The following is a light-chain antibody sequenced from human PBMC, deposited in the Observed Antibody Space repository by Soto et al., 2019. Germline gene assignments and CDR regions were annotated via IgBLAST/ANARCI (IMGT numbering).Light chain of an antibody. CDR2: GAS. V-gene: IGKV3-20*01. CDR3: QQYGPSPALT. CDR1: QSVSSSY. J-gene: IGKJ4*01. Sequence: EIVLTQSPGTLSLSPGERATLSCRASQSVSSSYLAWYQQKPGQAPRLLIYGASSRATGIPDRFSGSGSGTVFTLTISRLEPEDFAVYHCQQYGPSPALTFGGGTKVEIK.